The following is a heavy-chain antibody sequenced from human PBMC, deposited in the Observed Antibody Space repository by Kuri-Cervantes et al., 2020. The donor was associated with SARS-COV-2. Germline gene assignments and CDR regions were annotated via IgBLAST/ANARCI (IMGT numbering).Heavy chain of an antibody. J-gene: IGHJ3*02. CDR1: GGSISSSSYY. D-gene: IGHD1-26*01. CDR3: ARVSWGEWELRGHDAFDI. Sequence: SETLSLTCTVSGGSISSSSYYWSWIRQPPGKGLEWIGYIYYSGSTNYNPSLKSRVTISVDTSKNQFPLKLSSVTAADTAVYYCARVSWGEWELRGHDAFDIWGQGTMVTVSS. CDR2: IYYSGST. V-gene: IGHV4-61*05.